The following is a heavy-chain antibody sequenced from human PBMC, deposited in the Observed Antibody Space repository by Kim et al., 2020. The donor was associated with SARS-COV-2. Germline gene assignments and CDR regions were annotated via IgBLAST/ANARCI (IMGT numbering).Heavy chain of an antibody. J-gene: IGHJ5*02. CDR3: ASGVGAARRSWGWFDP. CDR2: IYYSGST. Sequence: SETLSLTCTVSGGSISSYYWSWIRQPPGKGLEWIGYIYYSGSTNYNPSLKSRVTISVDTSKNQFSLKLSSVTAADTAVYYCASGVGAARRSWGWFDPWGQGTLVTVSS. CDR1: GGSISSYY. D-gene: IGHD6-6*01. V-gene: IGHV4-59*01.